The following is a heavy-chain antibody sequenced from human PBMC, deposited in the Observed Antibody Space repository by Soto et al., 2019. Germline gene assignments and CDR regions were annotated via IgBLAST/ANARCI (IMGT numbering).Heavy chain of an antibody. CDR1: GVSFGSYA. CDR3: VRQANYNSGSFDN. D-gene: IGHD3-10*01. CDR2: TTGRGDDT. J-gene: IGHJ4*02. Sequence: GGSLRLSCAASGVSFGSYAMSWVRQAPGKGLEWVSTTTGRGDDTYYVDAVKGRFTISRDNSKNTHYLQMNTLRAEDTAIYYCVRQANYNSGSFDNWGQGTLVTVSS. V-gene: IGHV3-23*01.